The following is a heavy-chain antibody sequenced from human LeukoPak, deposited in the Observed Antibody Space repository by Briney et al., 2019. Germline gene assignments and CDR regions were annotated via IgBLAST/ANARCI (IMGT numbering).Heavy chain of an antibody. J-gene: IGHJ4*02. D-gene: IGHD4-17*01. V-gene: IGHV1-46*01. CDR1: GYNFTSYY. CDR3: ARDSQAHGPYGDYVPAEY. CDR2: INPSGGST. Sequence: ASVKVSCKASGYNFTSYYMHWVRQAPGQGLEWMGIINPSGGSTSYAQKFQGRVTMTRDTSTSTVYMELSSLRSEDTAVYYCARDSQAHGPYGDYVPAEYWGQGTLVTVSS.